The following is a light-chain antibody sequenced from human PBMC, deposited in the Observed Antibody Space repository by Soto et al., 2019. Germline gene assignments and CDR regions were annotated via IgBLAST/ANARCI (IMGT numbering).Light chain of an antibody. J-gene: IGKJ1*01. CDR1: QGIANY. V-gene: IGKV1-27*01. Sequence: DIQMTQSPSSLSAFVGDKITITCRASQGIANYLASYQHKPGMVPKLLIYTASTFQSGVPSRFSGSGSGTEFTLSISSQQPEDVETYYCQKYNSAPWTFGQGTKVEI. CDR2: TAS. CDR3: QKYNSAPWT.